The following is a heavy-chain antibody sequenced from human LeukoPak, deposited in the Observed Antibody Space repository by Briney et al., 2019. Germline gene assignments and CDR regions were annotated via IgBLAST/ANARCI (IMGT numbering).Heavy chain of an antibody. CDR2: IYPGDSDT. CDR3: ATHTRLYDY. CDR1: GYSFTVYW. J-gene: IGHJ4*02. D-gene: IGHD1-26*01. V-gene: IGHV5-51*01. Sequence: PGQSLKIDCQASGYSFTVYWTGWVRQMPGKGLEWMGIIYPGDSDTRYSPSFQGQVTISADKSISTAYLQWSSLKASDTAMYYCATHTRLYDYWAEEAPVTVSS.